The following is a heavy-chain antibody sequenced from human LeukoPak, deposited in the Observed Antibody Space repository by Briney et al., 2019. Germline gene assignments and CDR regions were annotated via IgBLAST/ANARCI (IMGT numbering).Heavy chain of an antibody. J-gene: IGHJ4*02. D-gene: IGHD3-22*01. Sequence: GASVKVSCKASGYTFTSYYMHWVRQASGQGLEWMGIINPSGGSTSYAQKFQGRVTMTRDMSTSTVYMELSSLRSEDTAVYYCARRRTYYYDSSGYYSISSPGIDYWGQGTLVTVSS. CDR1: GYTFTSYY. CDR2: INPSGGST. V-gene: IGHV1-46*01. CDR3: ARRRTYYYDSSGYYSISSPGIDY.